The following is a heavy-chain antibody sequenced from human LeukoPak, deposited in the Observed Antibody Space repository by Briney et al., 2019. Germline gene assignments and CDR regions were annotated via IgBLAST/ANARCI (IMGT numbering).Heavy chain of an antibody. CDR1: GFTFSDYY. CDR2: ISSSGSTI. V-gene: IGHV3-11*01. D-gene: IGHD3-10*01. CDR3: ARAYGSGSGNYYYYYGMDV. J-gene: IGHJ6*02. Sequence: GGSLRLSCAASGFTFSDYYMSWIRQAPGKGLEWVSYISSSGSTIYYADSVKGRFTNSRDNANNSLYLQMNSLRAEDTAVYYCARAYGSGSGNYYYYYGMDVWGQGTTVTVSS.